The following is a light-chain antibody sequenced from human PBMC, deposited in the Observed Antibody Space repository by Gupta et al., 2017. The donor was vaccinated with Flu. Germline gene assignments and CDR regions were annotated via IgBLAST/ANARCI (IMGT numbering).Light chain of an antibody. CDR3: SSYTGSGTV. Sequence: QSALTQPASVSGSPGQSITISCTGTSSDIGAYNYVSWYQQHPNKAPKLMIYEVSNRPSGVSNRFSGSKSGNTASLTISGLQAEDEADYYCSSYTGSGTVCGGGTKVAVL. CDR2: EVS. J-gene: IGLJ3*02. V-gene: IGLV2-14*01. CDR1: SSDIGAYNY.